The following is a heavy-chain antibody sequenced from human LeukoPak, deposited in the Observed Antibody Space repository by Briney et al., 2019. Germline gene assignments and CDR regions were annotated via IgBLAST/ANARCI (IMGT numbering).Heavy chain of an antibody. CDR2: IKQDGSEK. J-gene: IGHJ3*02. D-gene: IGHD3-9*01. CDR1: GFTFSSYW. CDR3: ARDSFDWSPHDAFDI. Sequence: PGGSLRLSCAASGFTFSSYWMSWLRQAPGKGLEWVANIKQDGSEKYYVDSVKGRFTSCRDNAKNSLYLQMNSLRAEDTAVYYCARDSFDWSPHDAFDIWGQGTMVTVSS. V-gene: IGHV3-7*01.